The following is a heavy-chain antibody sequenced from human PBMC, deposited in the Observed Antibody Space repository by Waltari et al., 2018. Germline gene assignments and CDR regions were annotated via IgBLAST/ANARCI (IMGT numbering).Heavy chain of an antibody. J-gene: IGHJ4*02. V-gene: IGHV3-53*02. CDR2: IETGSYT. Sequence: EVQLVETGGGLIQPGGSLRLSCAASGFAVSSNYMSWVRQAPGKGLGWVSVIETGSYTYYAESVRGRFTISRDNPKNMVYLQMNSLRADDTAVYFCARHDYCDYWGQGTLVTVSS. CDR1: GFAVSSNY. CDR3: ARHDYCDY.